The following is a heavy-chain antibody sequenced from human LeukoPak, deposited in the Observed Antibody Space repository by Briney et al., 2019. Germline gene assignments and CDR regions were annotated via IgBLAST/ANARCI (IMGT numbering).Heavy chain of an antibody. CDR1: GFTFSSYS. Sequence: KTGGSLRLSCAASGFTFSSYSMNWVRQAPGKGLGWVSSISSSSSYIYYADSVKGRFTISRDNAKNSLYLQMNSLRAEDTAVYYCARGGVVVPAASDYWGQGTLVTVSS. V-gene: IGHV3-21*01. CDR3: ARGGVVVPAASDY. J-gene: IGHJ4*02. CDR2: ISSSSSYI. D-gene: IGHD2-2*01.